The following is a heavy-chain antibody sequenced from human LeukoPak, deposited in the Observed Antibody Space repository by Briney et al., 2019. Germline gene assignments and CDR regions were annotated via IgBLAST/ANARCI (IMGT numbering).Heavy chain of an antibody. CDR1: GFTFSRYA. D-gene: IGHD1-26*01. CDR3: VKDVGGSYAFDY. Sequence: GVSLRLSCSASGFTFSRYAMHWVRQAPGEGLEYVSGINDNGGRTHYGDSVKGRFSISRDNSKNTLHLQMSTLRAEDTALYYCVKDVGGSYAFDYWGQGILVTVAS. V-gene: IGHV3-64D*09. CDR2: INDNGGRT. J-gene: IGHJ4*02.